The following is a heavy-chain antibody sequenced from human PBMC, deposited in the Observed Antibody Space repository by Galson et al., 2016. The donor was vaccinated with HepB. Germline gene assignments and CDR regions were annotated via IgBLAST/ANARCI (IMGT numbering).Heavy chain of an antibody. CDR3: ARGGCSGGWFDWYFDL. CDR1: GFTFSSYS. D-gene: IGHD6-19*01. V-gene: IGHV3-21*01. J-gene: IGHJ2*01. CDR2: ISTSSTYI. Sequence: SLRLSCAASGFTFSSYSMNWVRQAPGKGPEWVSSISTSSTYINYADSVKGRFTISRDNARNSLFLQMHSLRAEDTAVHYCARGGCSGGWFDWYFDLWGRGTLVTVSS.